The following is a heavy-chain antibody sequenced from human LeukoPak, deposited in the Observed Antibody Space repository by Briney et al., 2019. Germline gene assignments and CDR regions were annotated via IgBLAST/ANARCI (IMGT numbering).Heavy chain of an antibody. CDR1: GFTFSDYW. Sequence: PGGSLRLSCAASGFTFSDYWMAWVRQAPGEGLEWVANIKRDGSFAEYGDSLEGRFIISRDNGENSLFLQMSSLRVEDTAVYHCARWRRDHSEFDFWGQGTLVTVSS. D-gene: IGHD1-14*01. V-gene: IGHV3-7*01. CDR2: IKRDGSFA. J-gene: IGHJ4*02. CDR3: ARWRRDHSEFDF.